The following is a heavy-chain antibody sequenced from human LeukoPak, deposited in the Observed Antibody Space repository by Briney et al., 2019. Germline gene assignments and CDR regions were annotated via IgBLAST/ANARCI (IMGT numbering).Heavy chain of an antibody. Sequence: PSETLSLTCAVYGGSFSGYYWSWIRQPPGKGLEWIGEINHSGSTNYNPSLKSRVTISVDTSKNQFSLKLSSVTAADTAVYYCARARRYYDSSGYSIWGQGTLVTVSS. V-gene: IGHV4-34*01. CDR2: INHSGST. CDR3: ARARRYYDSSGYSI. J-gene: IGHJ4*02. CDR1: GGSFSGYY. D-gene: IGHD3-22*01.